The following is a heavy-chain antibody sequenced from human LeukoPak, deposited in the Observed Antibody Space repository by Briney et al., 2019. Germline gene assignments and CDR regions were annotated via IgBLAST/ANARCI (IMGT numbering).Heavy chain of an antibody. CDR3: AREYYYDSSGYFGVDAFDI. CDR1: GYTFTSYG. CDR2: ISAYNGNT. Sequence: ASVKVSCKASGYTFTSYGISWVRQAPGQGLEWMGWISAYNGNTNYAQNLQGRVTMTTDTSTSTAYMDLRSLRSDDTAVYYCAREYYYDSSGYFGVDAFDIWGQGTMVTVSS. D-gene: IGHD3-22*01. V-gene: IGHV1-18*04. J-gene: IGHJ3*02.